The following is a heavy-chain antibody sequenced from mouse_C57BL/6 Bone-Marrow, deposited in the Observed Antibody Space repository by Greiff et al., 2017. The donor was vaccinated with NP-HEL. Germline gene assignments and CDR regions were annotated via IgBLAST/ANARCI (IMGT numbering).Heavy chain of an antibody. CDR3: AITYGSSYGYFDV. Sequence: QVHVKQSGPGLVQPSQSLSITCTVSGFSLTSYGVHWVRQPPGTGLAWLGVIWSGGRTDYNAAFISRLSISKDNSKSQVFVKMNSLQADDTAIYYCAITYGSSYGYFDVWGTGTTVTVSS. V-gene: IGHV2-4*01. CDR1: GFSLTSYG. CDR2: IWSGGRT. J-gene: IGHJ1*03. D-gene: IGHD1-1*01.